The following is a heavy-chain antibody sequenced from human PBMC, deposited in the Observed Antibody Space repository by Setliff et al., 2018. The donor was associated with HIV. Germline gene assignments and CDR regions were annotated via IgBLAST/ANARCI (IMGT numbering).Heavy chain of an antibody. CDR2: INGDGSQR. J-gene: IGHJ4*02. Sequence: PGGSLRLSCAASGVTLSNSWVNWVRQAPGKGLEWVAHINGDGSQRYHVDSVEGRFSISRDNAKNSLYLQMNSLRADDTAVYYCARESMGTYFDYWGQGTLVTVSS. V-gene: IGHV3-7*01. CDR3: ARESMGTYFDY. D-gene: IGHD7-27*01. CDR1: GVTLSNSW.